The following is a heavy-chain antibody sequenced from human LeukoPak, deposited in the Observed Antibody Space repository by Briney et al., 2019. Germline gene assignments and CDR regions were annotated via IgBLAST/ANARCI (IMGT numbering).Heavy chain of an antibody. CDR1: GYTFTGYY. D-gene: IGHD3-22*01. CDR3: ARHTMIVVVTPFD. Sequence: ASVKVSCKASGYTFTGYYMHWVRQAPGQGLEWMGWINPNSGGTNYAQKFQGRVTMTRDTSISTAYMELSRLRSDDTAVYYCARHTMIVVVTPFDWGQGTLVTVSS. V-gene: IGHV1-2*02. CDR2: INPNSGGT. J-gene: IGHJ4*02.